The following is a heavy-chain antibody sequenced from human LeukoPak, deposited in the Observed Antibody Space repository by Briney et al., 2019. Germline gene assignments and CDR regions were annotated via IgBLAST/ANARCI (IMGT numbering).Heavy chain of an antibody. V-gene: IGHV4-39*06. J-gene: IGHJ4*02. D-gene: IGHD5-12*01. CDR2: IFYSGNT. Sequence: SETLSLTCTVSSGSISTRSNYWAWIRQPPGKGLEWIGSIFYSGNTYYNPSLKSRVTLSVDTSKNQFALKLTSVTAADTAVYYCATEGPTILFDSWSQGTLVTVSS. CDR1: SGSISTRSNY. CDR3: ATEGPTILFDS.